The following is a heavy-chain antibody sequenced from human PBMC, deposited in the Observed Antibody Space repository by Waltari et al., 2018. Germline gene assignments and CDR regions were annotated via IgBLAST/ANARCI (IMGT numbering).Heavy chain of an antibody. D-gene: IGHD5-12*01. V-gene: IGHV4-34*01. CDR1: GGSFSGYY. CDR2: INHSGST. J-gene: IGHJ6*02. CDR3: ARVATIYYYYYGMDV. Sequence: QVQLQQWGAGLLKPSETLSLTCAVYGGSFSGYYWSWIRQPPGKGLEWIGEINHSGSTNYNPSLKSRVTISVDTSKNQFSLKLSSVTAADTAVYYCARVATIYYYYYGMDVWGQGTTVTVSS.